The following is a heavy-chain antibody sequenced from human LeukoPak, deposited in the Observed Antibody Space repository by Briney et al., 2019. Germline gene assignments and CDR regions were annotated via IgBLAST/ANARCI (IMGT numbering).Heavy chain of an antibody. V-gene: IGHV3-23*03. Sequence: GGSLRLSCTASGFTFSSYAMSWVRQAPGKGLEWVSVIYTGGSTYYADSVKGRFTISRDDSKNTVYLQMKSLRVQDTAVFYCAKSYCSGECHFDYWGPGTLVTVSS. CDR1: GFTFSSYA. D-gene: IGHD2-15*01. CDR2: IYTGGST. J-gene: IGHJ4*02. CDR3: AKSYCSGECHFDY.